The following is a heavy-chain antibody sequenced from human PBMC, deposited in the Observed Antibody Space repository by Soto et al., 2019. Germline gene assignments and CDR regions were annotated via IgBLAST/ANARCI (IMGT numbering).Heavy chain of an antibody. CDR3: ARSVVVAAPPWDYYYMDV. CDR1: GGSFSGYY. CDR2: INHSGST. V-gene: IGHV4-34*01. Sequence: SETLSLTCAVYGGSFSGYYWSWIRQPPGKGLEWIGEINHSGSTNYNPSLKSRVTISVDTSKNQFSLKLSSVTAADTAVYYCARSVVVAAPPWDYYYMDVWGKGTTVTVSS. J-gene: IGHJ6*03. D-gene: IGHD2-15*01.